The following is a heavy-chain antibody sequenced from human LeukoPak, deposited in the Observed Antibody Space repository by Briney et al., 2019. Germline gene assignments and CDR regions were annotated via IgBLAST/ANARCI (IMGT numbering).Heavy chain of an antibody. CDR3: ARFTVIAVAGTRNYYFDY. Sequence: ASVKVSCKASGYTFTGYYMHWVRQAPGQGLEWMGWINPNSGGTNYAQKFQGRVTMTGDTSISTAYMELSRLRSDDTAVYYCARFTVIAVAGTRNYYFDYWGQGTLVTVSS. CDR2: INPNSGGT. J-gene: IGHJ4*02. D-gene: IGHD6-19*01. CDR1: GYTFTGYY. V-gene: IGHV1-2*02.